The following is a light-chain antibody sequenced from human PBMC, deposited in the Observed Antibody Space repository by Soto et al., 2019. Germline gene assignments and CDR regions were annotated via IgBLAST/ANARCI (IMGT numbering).Light chain of an antibody. CDR3: QEYNTWPWT. V-gene: IGKV3-15*01. CDR1: QSISSSY. CDR2: GAS. J-gene: IGKJ1*01. Sequence: IVLTKSPATLSLSPWERATLSCRASQSISSSYLAWYQQKPGQAPRLLIYGASTRATGIPARFSGSGSGTEFSLTINSLQSEDFAVYYCQEYNTWPWTFGQGTKVDIK.